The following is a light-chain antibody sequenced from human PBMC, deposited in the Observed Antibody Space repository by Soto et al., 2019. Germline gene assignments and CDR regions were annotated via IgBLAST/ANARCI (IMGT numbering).Light chain of an antibody. CDR1: QSITTS. Sequence: DVQLTQSPSSLSASIGDTVTISRRSSQSITTSVNWYQQKSGRPPALLIYGASALQIGVPHRFSASGSGTDFTLTITGLQHEDFATYYCQQSYSLPRTFGQGTKVDLK. CDR2: GAS. J-gene: IGKJ1*01. CDR3: QQSYSLPRT. V-gene: IGKV1-39*01.